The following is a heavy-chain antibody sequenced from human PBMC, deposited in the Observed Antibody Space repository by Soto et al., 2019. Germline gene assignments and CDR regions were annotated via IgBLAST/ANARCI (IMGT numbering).Heavy chain of an antibody. CDR2: IYHSGST. V-gene: IGHV4-4*02. D-gene: IGHD2-2*01. J-gene: IGHJ4*02. Sequence: QVQLQESGPGLVKPSGTLSLTCAVSGGSISSSNWWSWVRQPPGKGLEWIGEIYHSGSTNYNPSLKSRVTISVDKSKNQCSRQLSSVTAADTALYYCARDPPLPAAMVDWGQGTLVTVSS. CDR1: GGSISSSNW. CDR3: ARDPPLPAAMVD.